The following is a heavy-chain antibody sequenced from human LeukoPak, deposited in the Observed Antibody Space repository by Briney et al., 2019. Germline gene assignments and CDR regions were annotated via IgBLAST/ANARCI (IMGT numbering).Heavy chain of an antibody. J-gene: IGHJ4*02. CDR3: ARQSRHSTDYYGSGPGGY. D-gene: IGHD3-10*01. CDR1: GYSFTSYW. V-gene: IGHV5-10-1*01. CDR2: IAPSDAYT. Sequence: GESLKISGKGSGYSFTSYWTSWVRQMPEKGLEWMGRIAPSDAYTNYSPSFQGHVTISADKSISTAYLQWSSLKASDTAMYYCARQSRHSTDYYGSGPGGYWGQGTLVTVSS.